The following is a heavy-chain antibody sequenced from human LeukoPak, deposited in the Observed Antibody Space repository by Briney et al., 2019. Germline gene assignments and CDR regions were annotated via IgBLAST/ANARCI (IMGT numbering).Heavy chain of an antibody. Sequence: QPGGSLRLSCAVSGFTFRNYAIHWVRQAPGKGLEWVAFISYDGNVKYYADSVKGRFTISRDNSRNTLDLQMNSLRPEDTAIYYCARDLSEKYSTDYWGQGTLVTVSS. CDR1: GFTFRNYA. CDR3: ARDLSEKYSTDY. CDR2: ISYDGNVK. D-gene: IGHD1-26*01. J-gene: IGHJ4*02. V-gene: IGHV3-30-3*01.